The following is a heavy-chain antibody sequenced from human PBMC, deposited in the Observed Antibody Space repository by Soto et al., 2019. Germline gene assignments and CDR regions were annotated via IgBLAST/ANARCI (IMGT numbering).Heavy chain of an antibody. CDR1: GFTFSNYG. D-gene: IGHD1-26*01. CDR3: ASDLVGASDSYGLDV. J-gene: IGHJ6*02. V-gene: IGHV3-33*01. CDR2: IWHDGNNK. Sequence: GGSLRLSCAASGFTFSNYGMHWFRQAPGKGLEWVAIIWHDGNNKYYADSVRGRFIISRDNSKNRLYLQMNSLRAEDTAVYYCASDLVGASDSYGLDVWGQGTPVTVSS.